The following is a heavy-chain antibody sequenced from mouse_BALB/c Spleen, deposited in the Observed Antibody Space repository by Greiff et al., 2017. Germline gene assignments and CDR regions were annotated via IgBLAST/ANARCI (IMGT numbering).Heavy chain of an antibody. CDR3: ARLDYYYGSSY. J-gene: IGHJ2*01. CDR1: GFAFSSYD. CDR2: ISSGGGST. D-gene: IGHD1-1*01. V-gene: IGHV5-12-1*01. Sequence: EVKLVESGGGLVKPGGSLKLSCAASGFAFSSYDMSWVRQTPEKRLEWVAYISSGGGSTYYPDTVKGRFTISRDNAKNTLYLQMSSLKSEDTAMYYCARLDYYYGSSYWGQGTTLTVSS.